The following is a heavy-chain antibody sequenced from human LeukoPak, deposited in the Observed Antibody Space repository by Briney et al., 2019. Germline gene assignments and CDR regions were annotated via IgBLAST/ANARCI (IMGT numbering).Heavy chain of an antibody. Sequence: SVKVSCKASGGTFSSYAISWVRQAPGQGLEWMGGIIPIFGTANYAQKFQGRVTITADESTSTAYMELSSLRSEDTAVYYYARGEVVVPAATLDYWGQGTLVTVSS. V-gene: IGHV1-69*01. CDR3: ARGEVVVPAATLDY. J-gene: IGHJ4*02. CDR2: IIPIFGTA. CDR1: GGTFSSYA. D-gene: IGHD2-2*01.